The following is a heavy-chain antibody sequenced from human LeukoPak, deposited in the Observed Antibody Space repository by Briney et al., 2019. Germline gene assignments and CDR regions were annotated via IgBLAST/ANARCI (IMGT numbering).Heavy chain of an antibody. CDR2: ISGDESTT. CDR3: ARAFYPTDAFDI. V-gene: IGHV3-74*01. Sequence: QPGGSLRLSCVASGFTFSSYWMHWVRQALGKGLVWVSRISGDESTTSYADSVKGRFTISRDNAKNTLFLRMNSLRVEDTVVYYCARAFYPTDAFDIWGQGTMVTVSS. CDR1: GFTFSSYW. J-gene: IGHJ3*02.